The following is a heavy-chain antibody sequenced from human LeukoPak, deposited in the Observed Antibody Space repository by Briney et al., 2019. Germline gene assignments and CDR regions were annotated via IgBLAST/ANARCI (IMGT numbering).Heavy chain of an antibody. CDR2: IIPIFGGT. V-gene: IGHV1-69*01. J-gene: IGHJ6*03. CDR3: ARVITIGQPPYYYYMDV. Sequence: SVRVSCEASGGTFRTHGVSWVRQAPGQGLEWMGGIIPIFGGTSYAQKLQDRVTITADESTTVAYMDLSSLRFEDTAVYYCARVITIGQPPYYYYMDVWGKGTTVTVSS. D-gene: IGHD3-10*01. CDR1: GGTFRTHG.